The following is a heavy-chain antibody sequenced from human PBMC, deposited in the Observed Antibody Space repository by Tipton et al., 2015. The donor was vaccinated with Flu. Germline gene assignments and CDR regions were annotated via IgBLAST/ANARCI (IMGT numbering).Heavy chain of an antibody. CDR3: AKGGWAARGFDP. V-gene: IGHV3-23*01. CDR2: INVGGDTT. J-gene: IGHJ5*02. D-gene: IGHD6-13*01. CDR1: GFIFTRSA. Sequence: SLRLSCAASGFIFTRSAMSWVRQVPGKGLQWVSTINVGGDTTYYTDSVKGRFTISRDNSRDTLYLQMNSLRAEDTAVYFCAKGGWAARGFDPWGQGTLVIVSS.